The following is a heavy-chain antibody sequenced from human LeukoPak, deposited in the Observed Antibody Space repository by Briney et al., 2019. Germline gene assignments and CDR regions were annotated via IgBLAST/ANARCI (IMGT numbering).Heavy chain of an antibody. CDR1: GFTFSSSW. Sequence: GGSLRLSCGASGFTFSSSWMHWVRQAPGKGLVWVSQINSDGSITNYADFVKGRFTISRDNAKKMLYLQMNSLRAEDTAVCYCARHGPCINGVCYTDFDYWGQGTLVTVSS. CDR3: ARHGPCINGVCYTDFDY. D-gene: IGHD2-8*01. V-gene: IGHV3-74*01. CDR2: INSDGSIT. J-gene: IGHJ4*02.